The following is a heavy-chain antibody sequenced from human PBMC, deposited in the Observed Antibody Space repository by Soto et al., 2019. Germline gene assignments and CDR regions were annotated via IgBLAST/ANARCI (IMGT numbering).Heavy chain of an antibody. CDR1: GGSFSGYY. J-gene: IGHJ5*02. V-gene: IGHV4-34*01. CDR2: INHSGST. D-gene: IGHD2-15*01. CDR3: ARLHPTAVVVVVAAIYWFDP. Sequence: SETLSLTCAVYGGSFSGYYWSWIRQPPGKGLEWIGEINHSGSTNYNQSLKSRVTISVDTSKNQFSLKLSSVTAADTAVYYCARLHPTAVVVVVAAIYWFDPWGQGTLVTV.